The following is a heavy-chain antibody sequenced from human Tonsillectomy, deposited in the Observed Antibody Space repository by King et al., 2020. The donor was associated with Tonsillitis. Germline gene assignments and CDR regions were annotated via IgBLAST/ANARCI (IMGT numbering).Heavy chain of an antibody. CDR1: GYSFTSYW. D-gene: IGHD3-10*01. Sequence: VQLVESGAEVKKSGESLKISCKGSGYSFTSYWIGWVRQMPGKGLEWMGIIYLGDSDTRYSPSFQGQVTISADKSISTAYLQWSSLKASDTAIYYCATIPQSSWSYSHDAFDNWGQGTMVTVSS. V-gene: IGHV5-51*01. CDR3: ATIPQSSWSYSHDAFDN. J-gene: IGHJ3*02. CDR2: IYLGDSDT.